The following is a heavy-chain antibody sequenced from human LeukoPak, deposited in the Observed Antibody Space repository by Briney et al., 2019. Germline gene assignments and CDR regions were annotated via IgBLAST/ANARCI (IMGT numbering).Heavy chain of an antibody. CDR2: ISAYNGNT. CDR3: ARVSVSIAVAGPPLYYFDY. CDR1: GYTFTSYG. D-gene: IGHD6-19*01. V-gene: IGHV1-18*01. J-gene: IGHJ4*02. Sequence: ASVKVSCKASGYTFTSYGISWVRQAPGQGLEWMGWISAYNGNTNYAQKLQGRVTMTTDTSTSTAYMELRSLRSDDTAVYYCARVSVSIAVAGPPLYYFDYWGQGTLVTVSS.